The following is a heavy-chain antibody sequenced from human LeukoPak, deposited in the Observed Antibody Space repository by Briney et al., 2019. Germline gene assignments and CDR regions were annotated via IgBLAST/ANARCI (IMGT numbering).Heavy chain of an antibody. Sequence: SETLSLTCTVSGGSISGSDFYWGWIRQPPGKGLEWVGTIYYSGSTYYNPSLKSRVTISVDTSKNQFSLKLSSVTAADTAVYYCARDQRGSYFDYWGQGTLVTVSS. CDR1: GGSISGSDFY. CDR3: ARDQRGSYFDY. J-gene: IGHJ4*02. CDR2: IYYSGST. V-gene: IGHV4-39*07. D-gene: IGHD1-26*01.